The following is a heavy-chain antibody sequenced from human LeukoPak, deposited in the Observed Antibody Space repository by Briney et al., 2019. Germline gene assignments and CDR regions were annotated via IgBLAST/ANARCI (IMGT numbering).Heavy chain of an antibody. CDR1: GFTFSSYG. J-gene: IGHJ4*02. CDR3: ANYLRQSYYFDY. D-gene: IGHD2/OR15-2a*01. Sequence: GGSLRLSCAASGFTFSSYGMHWVRQAPGKGLEWVAVISYDGSNKYYADSVKGRFTISRDNSKNTLYLQMNSLRAEDTAVYYCANYLRQSYYFDYWGQGTLVTVSS. CDR2: ISYDGSNK. V-gene: IGHV3-30*18.